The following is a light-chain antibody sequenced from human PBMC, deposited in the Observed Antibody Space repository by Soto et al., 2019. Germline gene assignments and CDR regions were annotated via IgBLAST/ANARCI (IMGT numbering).Light chain of an antibody. CDR3: AAWDDSLNGLYV. CDR1: SSDVGSYNL. V-gene: IGLV2-23*01. J-gene: IGLJ1*01. Sequence: QSALTQPASVSGSPGQSITISCTGTSSDVGSYNLVSWYQQHPGKAPKLMIYEGSKRPSGVSNRFSGSKSGNTASLTISGLQAEDEADYYCAAWDDSLNGLYVFGTGTKVTVL. CDR2: EGS.